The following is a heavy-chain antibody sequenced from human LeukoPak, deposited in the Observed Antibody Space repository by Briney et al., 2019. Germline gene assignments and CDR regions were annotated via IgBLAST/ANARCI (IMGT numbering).Heavy chain of an antibody. CDR3: AKDRGWELRILDY. CDR1: GFTFSSYA. Sequence: GGSLRLSCAASGFTFSSYAVHWVRQAPGKGLQWVAFIRYDGSHDGSNKYYADSVKGRFTISRDNSKNTLYLQMNSLKPEDTAVYYCAKDRGWELRILDYWGQGTLVTVSS. D-gene: IGHD1-26*01. V-gene: IGHV3-30*02. J-gene: IGHJ4*02. CDR2: IRYDGSHDGSNK.